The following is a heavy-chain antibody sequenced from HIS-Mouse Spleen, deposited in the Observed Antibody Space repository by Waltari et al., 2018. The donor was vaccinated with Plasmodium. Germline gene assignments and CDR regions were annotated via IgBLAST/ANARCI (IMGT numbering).Heavy chain of an antibody. V-gene: IGHV3-7*01. J-gene: IGHJ2*01. CDR3: ASSWYWYFDL. CDR2: IKQDGSEK. CDR1: EFTLSSYW. D-gene: IGHD6-13*01. Sequence: EVQLVESGGGLAQPGGPLRICCSASEFTLSSYWMSWVRQAPGKGLEWVANIKQDGSEKYYVDSVKGRFTISRDNAKNSLYLQMNSLRAEDTAVYYCASSWYWYFDLWGRGTLVTVSS.